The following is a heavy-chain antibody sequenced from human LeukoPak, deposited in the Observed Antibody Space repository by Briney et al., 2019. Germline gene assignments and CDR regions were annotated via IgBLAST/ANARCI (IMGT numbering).Heavy chain of an antibody. CDR1: GGSISSYY. CDR2: IYYSGST. CDR3: ARDPFRSSFDS. Sequence: SETLSLTCTVSGGSISSYYWSWIRQPPGKGLEWIGYIYYSGSTNYNPSLKSRVTMSVDTSKTQLSLKMTSVTAADTAVYYCARDPFRSSFDSWGQGTLVTVSS. V-gene: IGHV4-59*12. D-gene: IGHD1-26*01. J-gene: IGHJ4*02.